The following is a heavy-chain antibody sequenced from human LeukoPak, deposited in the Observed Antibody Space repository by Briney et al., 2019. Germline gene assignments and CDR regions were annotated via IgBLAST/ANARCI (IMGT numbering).Heavy chain of an antibody. V-gene: IGHV3-48*02. CDR3: AQKGGTDY. Sequence: GGSLRLSCAASGFTFSRFGMNWDRQAQGKGLEWVSYISSTGSPIYYADSVKGRFTSSRDNAKNSLYLQMNSLRDDDTAVYYCAQKGGTDYWGQGTLVTVSS. D-gene: IGHD2-15*01. J-gene: IGHJ4*02. CDR1: GFTFSRFG. CDR2: ISSTGSPI.